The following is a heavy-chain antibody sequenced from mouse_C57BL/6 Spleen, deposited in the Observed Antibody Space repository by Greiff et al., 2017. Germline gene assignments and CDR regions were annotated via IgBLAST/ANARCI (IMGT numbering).Heavy chain of an antibody. CDR1: GFSLTSYA. Sequence: VKLVESGPGLVAPSQSLSITCTVSGFSLTSYAISWVRQPPGKGLEWLGVIWTGGGTNYNSALKSRLGISKDNSKSQVFLQMNSLQADDTARYYCASEEGSAWFAGWGQGTLVTVSA. J-gene: IGHJ3*01. CDR2: IWTGGGT. V-gene: IGHV2-9-1*01. CDR3: ASEEGSAWFAG.